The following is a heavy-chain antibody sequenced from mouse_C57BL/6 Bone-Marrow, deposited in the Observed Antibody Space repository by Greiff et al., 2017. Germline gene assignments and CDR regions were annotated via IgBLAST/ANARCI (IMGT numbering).Heavy chain of an antibody. CDR2: IWSGGST. CDR3: AKYYDSNPYAMDY. CDR1: GFSLTSYG. D-gene: IGHD1-1*01. Sequence: QVQLKESGPGLVQPSQSLSITCTVSGFSLTSYGVHWVRQSPGKGLEWLGVIWSGGSTDYNAAFMSRLSITKDNSKSQVFFKRKCLQADDTAIYYCAKYYDSNPYAMDYWGQGTSVTVSS. J-gene: IGHJ4*01. V-gene: IGHV2-5*01.